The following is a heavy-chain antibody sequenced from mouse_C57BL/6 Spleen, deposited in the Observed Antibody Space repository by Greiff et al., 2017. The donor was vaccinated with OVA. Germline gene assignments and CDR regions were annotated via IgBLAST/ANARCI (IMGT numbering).Heavy chain of an antibody. CDR1: GFTFSSYA. D-gene: IGHD4-1*01. CDR3: ARGGTTGTHWYFDV. J-gene: IGHJ1*03. V-gene: IGHV5-4*01. CDR2: ISDGGSYT. Sequence: VQLKESGGGLVKPGGSLKLSCAASGFTFSSYAMSWVRQTPEKRLEWVATISDGGSYTYYPDNVKGRFTISRDNAKNNLYLQMSHLKSEDTAMYYCARGGTTGTHWYFDVWGTGTTVTVSS.